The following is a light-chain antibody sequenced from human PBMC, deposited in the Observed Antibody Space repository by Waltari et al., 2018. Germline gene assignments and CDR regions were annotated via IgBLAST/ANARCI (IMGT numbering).Light chain of an antibody. CDR1: SSAIGFYTF. Sequence: HSALTQPASVSGSPGPSITIPCTGTSSAIGFYTFVSWYQQHPGKAPKVMIYHVSNRPSGVSNRFSGSKSGNTASLTISGLQPEDEADYYCASETSTTTLYVFGSGTKVTVL. CDR2: HVS. J-gene: IGLJ1*01. CDR3: ASETSTTTLYV. V-gene: IGLV2-14*03.